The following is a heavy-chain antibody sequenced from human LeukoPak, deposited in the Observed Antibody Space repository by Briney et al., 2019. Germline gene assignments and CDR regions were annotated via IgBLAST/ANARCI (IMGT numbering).Heavy chain of an antibody. J-gene: IGHJ4*02. CDR3: AKSAYYDASGYYREYYFDY. CDR1: GFSFSNYA. CDR2: IRGSGGST. V-gene: IGHV3-23*01. D-gene: IGHD3-22*01. Sequence: PGGSLRLSCVSSGFSFSNYAMSWVRQAPGKGLEWVSSIRGSGGSTHYADSVKGRFTISRDKTKNTLYLQMNSLRAEDTAVYYCAKSAYYDASGYYREYYFDYWGQGTLVTVSS.